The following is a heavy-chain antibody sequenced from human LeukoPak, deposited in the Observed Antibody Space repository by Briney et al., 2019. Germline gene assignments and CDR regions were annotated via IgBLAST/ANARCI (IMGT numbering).Heavy chain of an antibody. Sequence: GGSLRLSCAASGFTFSSYAMSWVRQAPGKGLEGVSYISSSSSNIYYADSVKGRFTISRENAKNTVDLQRNSLRAEDTAVYYCARDLLDYGDYSWFDPWGQGTLVTVSS. D-gene: IGHD4-17*01. V-gene: IGHV3-48*01. CDR2: ISSSSSNI. CDR1: GFTFSSYA. CDR3: ARDLLDYGDYSWFDP. J-gene: IGHJ5*02.